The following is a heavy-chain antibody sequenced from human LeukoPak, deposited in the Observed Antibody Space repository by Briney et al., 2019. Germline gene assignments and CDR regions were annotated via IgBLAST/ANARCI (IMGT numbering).Heavy chain of an antibody. CDR3: ARTYYYGSGSYFDY. CDR2: INPNSGGT. CDR1: GYTFTGYY. D-gene: IGHD3-10*01. Sequence: ASVKVSCKASGYTFTGYYMHWVRQAPGQGLEWMGRINPNSGGTNYAQKFQGRVTMTRDTSISTAYMELSRLRSDDTAVYYCARTYYYGSGSYFDYWGQGTLVTVSS. J-gene: IGHJ4*02. V-gene: IGHV1-2*06.